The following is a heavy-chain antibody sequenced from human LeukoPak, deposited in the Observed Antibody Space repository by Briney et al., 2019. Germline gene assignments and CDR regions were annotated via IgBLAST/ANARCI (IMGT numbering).Heavy chain of an antibody. D-gene: IGHD3-9*01. CDR1: GFTFMSNW. CDR2: INPDGSYT. J-gene: IGHJ4*02. Sequence: PGGSLRLSRAASGFTFMSNWMHWVRHAPGKGLVWVSRINPDGSYTSYADSVKGRFTISRDNAKNTLYLQMNSLRAEDTAAYYCARDMTGPVDYWGQGTLVTVSS. CDR3: ARDMTGPVDY. V-gene: IGHV3-74*01.